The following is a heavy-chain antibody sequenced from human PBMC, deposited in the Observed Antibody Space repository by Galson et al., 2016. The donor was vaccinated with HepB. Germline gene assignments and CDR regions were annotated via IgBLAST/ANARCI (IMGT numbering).Heavy chain of an antibody. CDR3: ARASSGYDAPFDY. V-gene: IGHV6-1*01. Sequence: CAISGDSVSSDSAAWNWIRQSPSRGLEWLGRTYYRSKWYNDYAISVKGRITINPDTSKNQFSLQLDSVTPEDAAVYYCARASSGYDAPFDYWGQGTLVTVSS. J-gene: IGHJ4*02. CDR2: TYYRSKWYN. D-gene: IGHD5-12*01. CDR1: GDSVSSDSAA.